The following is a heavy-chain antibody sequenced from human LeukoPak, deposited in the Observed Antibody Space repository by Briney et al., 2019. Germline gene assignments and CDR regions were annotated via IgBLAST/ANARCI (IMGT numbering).Heavy chain of an antibody. J-gene: IGHJ5*02. CDR3: ARGGLQQWPLGYNWFDP. V-gene: IGHV4-4*07. D-gene: IGHD6-19*01. CDR1: GGSISSYY. Sequence: SETLSLTCTVSGGSISSYYWSWIRQPAGKGLEWIGRIFTSGSTNYNPSLKSRVTMSVDTSKNQFSLKLSSVTAADTAVYYCARGGLQQWPLGYNWFDPWGQGTLVTVSS. CDR2: IFTSGST.